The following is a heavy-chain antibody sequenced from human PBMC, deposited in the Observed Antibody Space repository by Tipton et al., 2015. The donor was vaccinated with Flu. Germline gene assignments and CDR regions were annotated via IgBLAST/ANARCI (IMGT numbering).Heavy chain of an antibody. J-gene: IGHJ4*02. Sequence: TLSLTCAVSGYSISSGYYWGWIRQPPGKGLEWIGEINHSGSPNYNPSLKSRVTISVDTSKNQFSLKVTSLTAADTAVYYCARGSEYANAYLDFWGQGTLVTVSS. CDR1: GYSISSGYY. CDR3: ARGSEYANAYLDF. D-gene: IGHD6-19*01. CDR2: INHSGSP. V-gene: IGHV4-38-2*01.